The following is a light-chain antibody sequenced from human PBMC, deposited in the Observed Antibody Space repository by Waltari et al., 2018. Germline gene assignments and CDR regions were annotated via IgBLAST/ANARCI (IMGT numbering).Light chain of an antibody. J-gene: IGKJ5*01. CDR1: QSVSSSY. V-gene: IGKV3-20*01. CDR2: GAS. Sequence: EIVLTRSPGXLSLSPGERXTLSCRASQSVSSSYLAWYQQKPGQAPRLLIYGASSRATGIPDRFSGSGSGTDFTLTISRLEPEDFAXYYCQQYGSSPVITXGXGTRLEIK. CDR3: QQYGSSPVIT.